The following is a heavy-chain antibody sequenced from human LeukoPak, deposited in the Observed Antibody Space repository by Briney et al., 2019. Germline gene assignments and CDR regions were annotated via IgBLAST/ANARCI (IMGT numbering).Heavy chain of an antibody. CDR3: AKDRKWELLASHYFDY. CDR2: IRYDGSNK. V-gene: IGHV3-30*02. CDR1: GFSFSTYG. Sequence: GGSLRLSCAASGFSFSTYGMHWVRQAPGKGLEWVAFIRYDGSNKYYADSVKGRFTISRDNSKNTLYLQMNSLRAEDTAVYYCAKDRKWELLASHYFDYWGQGTLVTVSS. D-gene: IGHD1-26*01. J-gene: IGHJ4*02.